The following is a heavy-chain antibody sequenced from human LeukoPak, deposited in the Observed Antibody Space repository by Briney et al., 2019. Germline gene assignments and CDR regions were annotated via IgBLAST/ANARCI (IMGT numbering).Heavy chain of an antibody. CDR3: VKDTATPVTGGYFYYYMDV. V-gene: IGHV3-30*02. Sequence: GGSLRLSCAASGFTFSSYGMHWVRQAPGKGLEWVAFIRYDTINKYYADSVEGRFTISRDGSKNTLYLQMNSLRAEDTAVYYCVKDTATPVTGGYFYYYMDVWGNGTTVTVSS. CDR2: IRYDTINK. CDR1: GFTFSSYG. D-gene: IGHD4-11*01. J-gene: IGHJ6*03.